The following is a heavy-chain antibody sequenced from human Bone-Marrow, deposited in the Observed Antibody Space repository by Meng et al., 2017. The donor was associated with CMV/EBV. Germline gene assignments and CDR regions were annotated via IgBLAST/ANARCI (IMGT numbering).Heavy chain of an antibody. J-gene: IGHJ4*02. D-gene: IGHD6-6*01. V-gene: IGHV3-7*04. Sequence: GESLKISCAASGFTLSSYWMSWVHQAPGKGLEWVASIKQDGSEKHYVDSVKGRFTISRDNAKNSLYLQMNSLRTEDTAVYYCARGAARFGYWGQGTLVTVSS. CDR2: IKQDGSEK. CDR3: ARGAARFGY. CDR1: GFTLSSYW.